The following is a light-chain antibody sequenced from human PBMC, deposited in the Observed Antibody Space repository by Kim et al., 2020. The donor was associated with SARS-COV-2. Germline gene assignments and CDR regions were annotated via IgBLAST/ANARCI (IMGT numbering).Light chain of an antibody. J-gene: IGLJ2*01. CDR3: QSRDSGGNVL. CDR2: GRN. CDR1: SLRSYY. V-gene: IGLV3-19*01. Sequence: SYELTQDPAVSVALGQTVRITCQGDSLRSYYATWYQQRPRQAPVLVIYGRNNRPSGIPDRFSGSSSGNTASLTISGAQAEDEADFYCQSRDSGGNVLFGGGTKLTVL.